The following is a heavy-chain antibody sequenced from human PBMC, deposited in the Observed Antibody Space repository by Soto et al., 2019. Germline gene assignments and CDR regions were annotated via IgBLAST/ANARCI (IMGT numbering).Heavy chain of an antibody. CDR1: GFTVSSYS. D-gene: IGHD7-27*01. Sequence: XGSLSLSFAASGFTVSSYSMNWVRQAPGKGLEWVSYISSSSSTIYYADSVKGRFTISRDNAKNSLYLQMNSLRDEDTAVYYCASGGGDWGSNFDYWGQGTLVTVSS. V-gene: IGHV3-48*02. J-gene: IGHJ4*02. CDR2: ISSSSSTI. CDR3: ASGGGDWGSNFDY.